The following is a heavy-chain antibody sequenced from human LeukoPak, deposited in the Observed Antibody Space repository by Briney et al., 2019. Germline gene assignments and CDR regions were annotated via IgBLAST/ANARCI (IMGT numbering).Heavy chain of an antibody. V-gene: IGHV3-53*01. CDR2: IYSGGST. D-gene: IGHD4-11*01. CDR1: GFTVSSNY. J-gene: IGHJ4*02. CDR3: ARGPGSHSNFEDY. Sequence: PGGSLRLSCAASGFTVSSNYMSWVRQAPGKGLEWVSVIYSGGSTYYADSVKGRFTISRDNSKSTLYLQMNSLRAEDTAVYYCARGPGSHSNFEDYWGQGTLVTVSS.